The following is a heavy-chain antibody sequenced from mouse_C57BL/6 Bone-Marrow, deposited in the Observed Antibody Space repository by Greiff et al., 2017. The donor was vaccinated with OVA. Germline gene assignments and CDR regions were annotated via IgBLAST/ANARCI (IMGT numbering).Heavy chain of an antibody. D-gene: IGHD1-1*01. CDR1: GYTFTSYW. V-gene: IGHV1-69*01. J-gene: IGHJ3*01. CDR3: ASYGSSYPFAY. CDR2: IDPSDSYT. Sequence: VQLQQPGAELVMPGASVKLSCKASGYTFTSYWMHWVKQRPGQGLEWIGEIDPSDSYTNYNQKFKGKSTLTVDKSSSTAYMQLSSLTSEDSAVHYCASYGSSYPFAYWGQGTLVTVSA.